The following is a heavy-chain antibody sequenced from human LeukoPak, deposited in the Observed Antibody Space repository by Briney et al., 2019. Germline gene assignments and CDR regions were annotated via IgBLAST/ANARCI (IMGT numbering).Heavy chain of an antibody. CDR1: GYSISSGYY. CDR3: ARHKDYYYSYMDV. J-gene: IGHJ6*03. V-gene: IGHV4-38-2*02. Sequence: SETLSLTCTVSGYSISSGYYWGWIRQPPGKGLEWIGYNYYSGSTNYNPSLKSRVTISVDTSKNQFSLKLSSVTAADTAVYYCARHKDYYYSYMDVWGKGTTVTISS. CDR2: NYYSGST.